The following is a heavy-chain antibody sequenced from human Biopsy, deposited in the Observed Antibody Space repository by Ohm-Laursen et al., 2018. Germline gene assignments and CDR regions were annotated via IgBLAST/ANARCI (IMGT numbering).Heavy chain of an antibody. J-gene: IGHJ4*02. CDR2: INCKTGAT. D-gene: IGHD2-8*01. Sequence: ASVKVSCKASPYTFTDYNIHWMRQAPGQGLEWLGYINCKTGATNYAQKFQGTVTMTRDTSISTAYLALGSLRSADTAIYYCARDPLNGHKHFDYWGQGSLVTVSS. V-gene: IGHV1-2*02. CDR3: ARDPLNGHKHFDY. CDR1: PYTFTDYN.